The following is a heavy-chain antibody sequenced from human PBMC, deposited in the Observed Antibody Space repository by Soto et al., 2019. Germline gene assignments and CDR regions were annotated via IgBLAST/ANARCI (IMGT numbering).Heavy chain of an antibody. D-gene: IGHD5-12*01. CDR3: ARENVDIAVTKLPYFDY. Sequence: QVHLVESGGGVVQPGRSLRLSCAASGFTFSNYAMHWVRQAPGKGLEWVAVISYDGTNKYYAHSVKGRFTISRDSSNNXXYLQMNGLSTEDTAVYYCARENVDIAVTKLPYFDYWGQGTLVTVSS. CDR2: ISYDGTNK. J-gene: IGHJ4*02. V-gene: IGHV3-30*03. CDR1: GFTFSNYA.